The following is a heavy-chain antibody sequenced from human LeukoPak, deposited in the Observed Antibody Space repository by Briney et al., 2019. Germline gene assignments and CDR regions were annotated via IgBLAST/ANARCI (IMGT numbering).Heavy chain of an antibody. V-gene: IGHV3-74*01. Sequence: GGSLRLSCAASGLAFSAYKMHWVRQAPRKGLVWVSRISTDGYTTDYADFVQGRFTASRDNTKNTWSLEMNSLRAEDTAVYYCVVGGSPGYWGQGTLVTVS. D-gene: IGHD2-15*01. CDR1: GLAFSAYK. CDR2: ISTDGYTT. J-gene: IGHJ4*02. CDR3: VVGGSPGY.